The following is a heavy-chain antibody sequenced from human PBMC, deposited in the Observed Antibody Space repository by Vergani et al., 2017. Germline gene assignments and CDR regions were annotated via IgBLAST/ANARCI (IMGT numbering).Heavy chain of an antibody. V-gene: IGHV5-10-1*03. J-gene: IGHJ5*02. CDR1: GYSFTSYW. Sequence: EVQLVQSGAEVKKPGESLRISCKGSGYSFTSYWISWVRQMPGKGLEWMGRIDPSDSYTNYSPSFQGHVTISADKSISTAYLQWSSLKASDTSMYYCASGKDNNSPNHGGWFDPWGQGTLVTVSS. D-gene: IGHD4-23*01. CDR3: ASGKDNNSPNHGGWFDP. CDR2: IDPSDSYT.